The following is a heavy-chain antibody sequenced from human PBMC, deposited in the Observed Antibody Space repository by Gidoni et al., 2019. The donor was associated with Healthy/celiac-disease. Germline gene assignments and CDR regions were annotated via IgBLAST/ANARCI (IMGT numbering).Heavy chain of an antibody. CDR3: APRRQGPTWRY. CDR1: GFPLSTSGVG. Sequence: QPTLKESGPTLVKPTQTLTLTCTFSGFPLSTSGVGVGWIRQPPGKALEWLALISWDDDKRYSPSLKSRLTITKDTCKNQVVLTMTNMDPVDTATYYCAPRRQGPTWRYWGQGTLVTVSS. J-gene: IGHJ4*02. V-gene: IGHV2-5*02. CDR2: ISWDDDK.